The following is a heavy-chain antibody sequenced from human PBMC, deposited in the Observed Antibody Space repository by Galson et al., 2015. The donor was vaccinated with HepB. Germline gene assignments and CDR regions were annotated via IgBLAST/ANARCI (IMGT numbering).Heavy chain of an antibody. J-gene: IGHJ4*02. CDR3: ARYMVRGVIIRLPDY. D-gene: IGHD3-10*01. CDR1: GGSFSGYY. Sequence: SETLSLTCAVYGGSFSGYYWSWIRQPPGKGLEWIGEINHSGSTNYNPSLKSRVTISVDTSKNQFSLKLSSVTAADTAVYYCARYMVRGVIIRLPDYWGQGTLVTVSS. V-gene: IGHV4-34*01. CDR2: INHSGST.